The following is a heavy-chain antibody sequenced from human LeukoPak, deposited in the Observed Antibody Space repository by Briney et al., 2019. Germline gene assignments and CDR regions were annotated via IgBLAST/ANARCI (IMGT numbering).Heavy chain of an antibody. Sequence: GGSLRLSCAASGSTFSDYYMSWIRQAPGKGLEWVSAISGSGGSTYYADSVKGRFTISRDNSKNTLYLQMNSLRAEDTAVYYCASLQLSSIDYWGQGTLVTVSS. D-gene: IGHD6-19*01. CDR1: GSTFSDYY. V-gene: IGHV3-23*01. J-gene: IGHJ4*02. CDR2: ISGSGGST. CDR3: ASLQLSSIDY.